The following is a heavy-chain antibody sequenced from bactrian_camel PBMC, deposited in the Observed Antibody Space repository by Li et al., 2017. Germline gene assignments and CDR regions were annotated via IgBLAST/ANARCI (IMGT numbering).Heavy chain of an antibody. J-gene: IGHJ4*01. CDR3: ATGEGFDCSGAYCSLHY. V-gene: IGHV3-2*01. CDR1: GFTFSMYY. D-gene: IGHD3*01. CDR2: IRADGRQT. Sequence: QVQLVESGGGLVQPGGSLRLSCAASGFTFSMYYMSWVRQAPGKGLEWVSNIRADGRQTTSADSVKGRFTISRDNAKNTVYLQMNSLKSEDTALYFCATGEGFDCSGAYCSLHYWGQGTQVTVS.